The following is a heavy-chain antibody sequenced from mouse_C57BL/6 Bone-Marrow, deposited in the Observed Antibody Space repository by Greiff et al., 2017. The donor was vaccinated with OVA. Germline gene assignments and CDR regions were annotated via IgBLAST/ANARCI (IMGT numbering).Heavy chain of an antibody. J-gene: IGHJ4*01. Sequence: QVQLKQPGAELVKPGASVKMSCKASGYTFTSYWITWVKQRPGQGLEWIGDIYPGSGSTNYNEKFKSKATLTVDTSSSTAYMQLRSLTSAASAVLYGARRDYDDYGSPPYYYARDYWGQGTSVTVSS. V-gene: IGHV1-55*01. D-gene: IGHD1-1*01. CDR3: ARRDYDDYGSPPYYYARDY. CDR1: GYTFTSYW. CDR2: IYPGSGST.